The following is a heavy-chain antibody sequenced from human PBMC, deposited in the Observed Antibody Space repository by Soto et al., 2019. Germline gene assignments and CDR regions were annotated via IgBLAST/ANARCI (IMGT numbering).Heavy chain of an antibody. V-gene: IGHV3-15*01. D-gene: IGHD1-26*01. CDR1: GFTINNAW. Sequence: GGSLRLSCAASGFTINNAWMSWVRQAPGKGLEWVGRIKSKGNGGTADYAAPVKGRFTISRDDSKNMLYLQMNSLKTEDTAVYYCITTSSGNPARPYLDLWGQGTPVTVSS. J-gene: IGHJ4*02. CDR2: IKSKGNGGTA. CDR3: ITTSSGNPARPYLDL.